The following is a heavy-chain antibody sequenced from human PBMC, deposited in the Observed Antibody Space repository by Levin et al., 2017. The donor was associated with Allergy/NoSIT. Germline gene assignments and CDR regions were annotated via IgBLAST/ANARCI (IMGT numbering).Heavy chain of an antibody. D-gene: IGHD3-9*01. J-gene: IGHJ4*02. CDR3: ATVEGLFCSGVSCSYSFHY. CDR1: GGSISTXNW. CDR2: IYRSGDT. V-gene: IGHV4-4*02. Sequence: SETLSLTCAVSGGSISTXNWWCWXXXXXGKGLEWIGEIYRSGDTNHNPSLRSRVTMSVDKSKNHFSLKLSSVTAADTAVYYCATVEGLFCSGVSCSYSFHYWGQGALVTVSS.